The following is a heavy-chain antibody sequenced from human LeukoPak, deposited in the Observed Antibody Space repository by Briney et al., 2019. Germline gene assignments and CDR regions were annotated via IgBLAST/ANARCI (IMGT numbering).Heavy chain of an antibody. CDR3: AKDGPEYFDWLLYSPLLTD. J-gene: IGHJ4*02. CDR2: VDGGGGGT. CDR1: GFTLSSYA. V-gene: IGHV3-23*01. D-gene: IGHD3-9*01. Sequence: PGGSLRLSCAASGFTLSSYAMTWVRQAPGRGLEWVSSVDGGGGGTYYADSVKGRFTISRDNSKNTLYLQMNSLRAEDTAVYYCAKDGPEYFDWLLYSPLLTDWGQGTLVTVSS.